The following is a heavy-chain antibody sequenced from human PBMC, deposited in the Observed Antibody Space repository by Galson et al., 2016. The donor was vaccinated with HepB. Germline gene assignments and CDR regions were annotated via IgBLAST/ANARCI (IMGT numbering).Heavy chain of an antibody. CDR3: ARVPRIATRPGPYHYYYYGMDV. D-gene: IGHD6-6*01. CDR2: INVSGGRT. CDR1: GYTFSDYG. V-gene: IGHV1-46*01. Sequence: SVKVSCKASGYTFSDYGISWVRQAPGQGFEWMGTINVSGGRTSYSPRFQGRVTTTRDTSTSTVYLDLSSLRSQDTAVYFCARVPRIATRPGPYHYYYYGMDVWGRGTTVTVSS. J-gene: IGHJ6*02.